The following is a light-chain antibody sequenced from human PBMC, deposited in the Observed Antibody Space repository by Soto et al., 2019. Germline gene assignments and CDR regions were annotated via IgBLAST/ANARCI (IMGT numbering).Light chain of an antibody. V-gene: IGLV2-14*01. CDR3: SSYSTTNTL. CDR1: RSDIGGYNF. CDR2: EVS. Sequence: QSVLTQPASVSGSPGQSITISCTATRSDIGGYNFVSWYQQHPGKAPKLMIYEVSNRPSGVSNRFSGSKSGNTASLTIAGLQAEDEADYHCSSYSTTNTLFGTGTKVTVL. J-gene: IGLJ1*01.